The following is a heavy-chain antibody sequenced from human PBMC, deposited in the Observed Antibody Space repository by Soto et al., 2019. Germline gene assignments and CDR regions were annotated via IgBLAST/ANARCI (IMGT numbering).Heavy chain of an antibody. Sequence: ASVKVSCKASGYTFTGYYMHWVRQAPGQGLEWMGWINPNSGGTNYAQKFQGRVTMTRDTSISTAYMELSRLRSDDTAIYYCARELAARPQYFQHWGQGTLVTVS. CDR3: ARELAARPQYFQH. D-gene: IGHD6-6*01. CDR2: INPNSGGT. CDR1: GYTFTGYY. J-gene: IGHJ1*01. V-gene: IGHV1-2*02.